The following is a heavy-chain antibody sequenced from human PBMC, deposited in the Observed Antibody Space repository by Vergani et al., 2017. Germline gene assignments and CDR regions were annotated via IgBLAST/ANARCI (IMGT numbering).Heavy chain of an antibody. J-gene: IGHJ6*02. CDR2: VDPEDGET. Sequence: EVQLVQSGAEVKKPGATKKISCKVSGYTFTDHYMHWVKQAPGKGLEWMGLVDPEDGETIYAEKFKGRVTIAADTSTDTAHLELNSLRSEDTAVYYCATPQTVTTGGMEVWGQGTTVIVSS. V-gene: IGHV1-69-2*01. CDR3: ATPQTVTTGGMEV. D-gene: IGHD4-17*01. CDR1: GYTFTDHY.